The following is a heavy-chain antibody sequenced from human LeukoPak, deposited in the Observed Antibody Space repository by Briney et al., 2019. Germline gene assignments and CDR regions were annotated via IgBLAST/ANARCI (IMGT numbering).Heavy chain of an antibody. D-gene: IGHD4-11*01. CDR3: ARVGDYSPRGWFDP. V-gene: IGHV1-46*01. J-gene: IGHJ5*02. CDR2: INPSGGST. CDR1: GYTFTSYY. Sequence: GASVKVSCKASGYTFTSYYIHWVRQAPGQGLEWMGIINPSGGSTTYAQKFQGRVTMTRDMSTRTLYMELSSLRSEDTAFYYCARVGDYSPRGWFDPWGQGTLVTVSS.